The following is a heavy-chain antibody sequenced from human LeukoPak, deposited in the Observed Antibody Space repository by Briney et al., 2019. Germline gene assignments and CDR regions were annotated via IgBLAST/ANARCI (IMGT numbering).Heavy chain of an antibody. CDR3: ARETTLTGYSSGLGFNY. D-gene: IGHD6-19*01. CDR1: GGSISSSSYY. V-gene: IGHV4-39*07. CDR2: IDYSETT. J-gene: IGHJ4*02. Sequence: PSETLSLTCIVSGGSISSSSYYWGWIRQTPGKGLQWIGNIDYSETTYYNPSLKSRVTVSIDTSKNQFSLKLTSVTAADTAVYYCARETTLTGYSSGLGFNYWGQGTLVTVSS.